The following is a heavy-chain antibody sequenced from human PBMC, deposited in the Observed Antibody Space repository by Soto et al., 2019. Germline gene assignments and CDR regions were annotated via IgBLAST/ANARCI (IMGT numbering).Heavy chain of an antibody. CDR3: ARFPDYDFWSGFDENENWFDP. CDR1: GGTFSSYA. CDR2: IIPIVGTA. D-gene: IGHD3-3*01. J-gene: IGHJ5*02. Sequence: SVKVSCKASGGTFSSYAISWVRQAPGRGLEWMGGIIPIVGTANYAQKFQGRVTITADESTSTAYMELSSLSSEDTAVYYCARFPDYDFWSGFDENENWFDPWGQGTLVTVS. V-gene: IGHV1-69*13.